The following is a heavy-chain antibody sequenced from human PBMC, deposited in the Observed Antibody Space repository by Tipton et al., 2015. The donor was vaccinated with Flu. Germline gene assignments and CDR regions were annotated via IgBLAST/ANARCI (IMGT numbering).Heavy chain of an antibody. D-gene: IGHD3-3*01. CDR2: ISGSDNII. CDR3: ARDHPPSITVLGEITDYFGMDV. V-gene: IGHV3-11*01. J-gene: IGHJ6*02. CDR1: GFRFSDYY. Sequence: QLVQSAGGLVKPGGSLRLSCAASGFRFSDYYMSWIRQAPGKGLEWVSHISGSDNIINYADSVKGRFTISRDNAKNSLYLQMNSLRAEDTAIYYCARDHPPSITVLGEITDYFGMDVWGQGTTVTVSS.